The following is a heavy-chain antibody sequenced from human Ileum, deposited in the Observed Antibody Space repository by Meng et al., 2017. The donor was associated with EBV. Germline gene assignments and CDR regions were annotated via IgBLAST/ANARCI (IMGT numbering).Heavy chain of an antibody. CDR1: GDSFSGSYW. CDR2: VYPSGTP. Sequence: VERKEPGPRLVRPPGPLPLPCTFPGDSFSGSYWWSWVRQSPGKGLEWIGEVYPSGTPYYNPSLKSRVTISLDKSRNQFSLNLIHVTAADAAVYYCARDAFQYASGIPAHWGQGTLVTVSS. J-gene: IGHJ4*02. CDR3: ARDAFQYASGIPAH. D-gene: IGHD3-16*01. V-gene: IGHV4-4*03.